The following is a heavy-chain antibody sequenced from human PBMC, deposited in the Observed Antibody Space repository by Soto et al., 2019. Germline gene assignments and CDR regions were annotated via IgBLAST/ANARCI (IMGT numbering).Heavy chain of an antibody. CDR2: ISGSGGST. CDR3: AKDLIVNGSTTDVMDV. D-gene: IGHD1-26*01. Sequence: EVQLLESGGGLVQPGGSLRLSCAASGFTFSSYAMSWVRQAPGKGLEWVSAISGSGGSTYYADSVKGRFTISRDNSKNPLYLQMNSLRAEDTAVYYCAKDLIVNGSTTDVMDVWGQGTTVTVSS. J-gene: IGHJ6*02. V-gene: IGHV3-23*01. CDR1: GFTFSSYA.